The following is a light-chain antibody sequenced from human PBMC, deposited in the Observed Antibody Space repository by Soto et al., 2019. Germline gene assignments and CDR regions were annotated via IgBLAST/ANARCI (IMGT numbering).Light chain of an antibody. CDR3: QQYYSTPPLT. J-gene: IGKJ4*01. V-gene: IGKV4-1*01. CDR1: QSVLYSSNNKNY. Sequence: DIVMTQSPDSLAVSMGASSTINCKSSQSVLYSSNNKNYLAWYQQKPGQPPKLLIYWASTRESGVPDRFSGSGSGTDFTLTISSLQAEDVAVYYCQQYYSTPPLTFGGGTNVDI. CDR2: WAS.